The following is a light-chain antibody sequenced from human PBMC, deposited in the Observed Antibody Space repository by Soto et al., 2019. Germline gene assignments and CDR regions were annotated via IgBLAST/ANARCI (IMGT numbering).Light chain of an antibody. CDR2: DNN. V-gene: IGLV1-51*01. J-gene: IGLJ1*01. Sequence: QSVLTQPPSVSAAPGQKVIISCSGSSFNIGNNYVSWYQQLPGTAPKLLIYDNNKRPSGIPDRFSGSKSGTSATLAITGLQTADEADFFCCSYGGSFPYVFGTGTKVTVL. CDR1: SFNIGNNY. CDR3: CSYGGSFPYV.